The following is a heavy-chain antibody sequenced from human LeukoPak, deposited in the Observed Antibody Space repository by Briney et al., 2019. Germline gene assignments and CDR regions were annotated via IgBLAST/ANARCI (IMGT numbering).Heavy chain of an antibody. CDR2: IKQDGSEK. J-gene: IGHJ4*02. V-gene: IGHV3-7*01. D-gene: IGHD4-11*01. CDR3: ARDHDYTSDY. CDR1: GFTFSSYG. Sequence: GRSLRLSCAASGFTFSSYGMHWVRQAPEKGLEWVANIKQDGSEKYYVDSVKGRFTISRDNAKNSLYLQMNSLRAEDTAVYYCARDHDYTSDYWGQGTLVTVSS.